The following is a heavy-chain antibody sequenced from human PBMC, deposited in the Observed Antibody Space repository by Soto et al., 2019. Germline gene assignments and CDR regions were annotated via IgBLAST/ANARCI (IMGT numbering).Heavy chain of an antibody. Sequence: SETLSLTCAVYGGAFSGYYWSWIRQPPGKGLEWIGEINHSGSTNYNPSLKSRVTISVDTSKNQFSLKLSSVTAADTAVYYCARYPPVNYYDSSGSLDYWGQGTLVTVSS. J-gene: IGHJ4*02. D-gene: IGHD3-22*01. CDR2: INHSGST. CDR1: GGAFSGYY. V-gene: IGHV4-34*01. CDR3: ARYPPVNYYDSSGSLDY.